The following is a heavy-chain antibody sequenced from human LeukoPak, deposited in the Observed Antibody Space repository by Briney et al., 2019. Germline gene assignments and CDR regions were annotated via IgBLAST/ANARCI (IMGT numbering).Heavy chain of an antibody. Sequence: GGSLRLSCAASGFTFSSYEMNWVRQAPGKGLEWVSYISSSGSTIYYADSVKGRFTISRDNAKNSLYLQMNSLRAEDTAIYHCASLLVRPRDWFDPWGQGTLVTVSS. CDR2: ISSSGSTI. D-gene: IGHD3-10*01. J-gene: IGHJ5*02. CDR1: GFTFSSYE. CDR3: ASLLVRPRDWFDP. V-gene: IGHV3-48*03.